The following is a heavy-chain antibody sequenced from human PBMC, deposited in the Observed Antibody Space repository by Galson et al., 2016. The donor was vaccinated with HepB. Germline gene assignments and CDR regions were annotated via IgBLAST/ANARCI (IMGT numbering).Heavy chain of an antibody. CDR2: ISGSRGNT. CDR3: AKVGWREYDGY. V-gene: IGHV3-23*01. D-gene: IGHD3-10*01. Sequence: SLRLSCAASGFTFGMYGMSWVRQAPGKGLEWVSSISGSRGNTYYADFVKGRFTISRDNSKNTVYLQMTSQRVDDTAVYYCAKVGWREYDGYWGQGTLVTVSS. CDR1: GFTFGMYG. J-gene: IGHJ4*02.